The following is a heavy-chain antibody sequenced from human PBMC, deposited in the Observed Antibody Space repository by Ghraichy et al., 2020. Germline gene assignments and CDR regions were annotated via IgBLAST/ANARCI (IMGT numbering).Heavy chain of an antibody. J-gene: IGHJ5*02. Sequence: SETLSLTCPVSGDSIRGYFWTWVRQHPGRGLEWVGFIYYAGSTKYNSSLESRVTISLDTSKKKISLERKYVSAADTAVYYCARGGRFRVGESWFYGWLDLGGRGTLVTVSS. CDR3: ARGGRFRVGESWFYGWLDL. CDR2: IYYAGST. V-gene: IGHV4-59*01. CDR1: GDSIRGYF. D-gene: IGHD3-16*01.